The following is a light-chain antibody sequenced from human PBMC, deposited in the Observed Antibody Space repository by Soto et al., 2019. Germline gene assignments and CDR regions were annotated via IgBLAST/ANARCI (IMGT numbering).Light chain of an antibody. CDR2: SNN. CDR3: AAWDDSLNGWV. J-gene: IGLJ3*02. V-gene: IGLV1-44*01. Sequence: QSVLTQPPSASGTPGQRVTISCSGSNSNIGSKTVNWYQQVPGTAPKLLIYSNNQRPSGVPDRFSGSKSGTSASLAISGLQSEDEADYSCAAWDDSLNGWVFGGGTQLTVL. CDR1: NSNIGSKT.